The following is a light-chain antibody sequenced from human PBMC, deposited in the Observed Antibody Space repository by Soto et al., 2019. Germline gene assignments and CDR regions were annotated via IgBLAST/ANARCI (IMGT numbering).Light chain of an antibody. CDR3: SSYTNSSYV. Sequence: QSALTQPASVSGSPGQSITISCTGTSSDVGGYNYVSWYQQHPDKAPKLMIYEVSNRPSGVSNRFSGSKSGNTASLTISGLRAEDEADYYCSSYTNSSYVFGTGTKLTVL. V-gene: IGLV2-14*01. CDR2: EVS. CDR1: SSDVGGYNY. J-gene: IGLJ1*01.